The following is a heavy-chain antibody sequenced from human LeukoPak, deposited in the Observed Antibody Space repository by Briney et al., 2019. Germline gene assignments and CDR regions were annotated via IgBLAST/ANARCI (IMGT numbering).Heavy chain of an antibody. Sequence: PGGSLRLSCVASKFTFNTYGMHWVRQAPGKGLEWVTLISYDGSDKYYADSVRGRFTVSRDNSKNTLYLQINSLTTEDTATYYCARDRSPQLNGYFDSWGQGTLVTVSS. CDR1: KFTFNTYG. D-gene: IGHD1-1*01. V-gene: IGHV3-30*03. CDR2: ISYDGSDK. J-gene: IGHJ4*02. CDR3: ARDRSPQLNGYFDS.